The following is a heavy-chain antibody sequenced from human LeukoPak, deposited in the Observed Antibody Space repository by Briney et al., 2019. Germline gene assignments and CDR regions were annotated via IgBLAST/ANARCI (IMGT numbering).Heavy chain of an antibody. CDR3: AKGDYNWNGGLYFDY. Sequence: GGSLRLSCAASGFTFSSYGMSWVRQAPGKGLEWVSAISGSGGSTYYADSVKGRFTISRDNSKNTLYLQMNSLRAEDTAVYYCAKGDYNWNGGLYFDYWGQGTLVTVSS. CDR2: ISGSGGST. J-gene: IGHJ4*02. CDR1: GFTFSSYG. D-gene: IGHD1-20*01. V-gene: IGHV3-23*01.